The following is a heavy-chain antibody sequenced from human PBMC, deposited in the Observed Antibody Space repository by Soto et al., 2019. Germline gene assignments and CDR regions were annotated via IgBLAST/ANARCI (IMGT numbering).Heavy chain of an antibody. D-gene: IGHD3-3*01. CDR1: GYTFTNSI. CDR3: ARNHDFWVGRVGGMDV. CDR2: ISAYNGNR. V-gene: IGHV1-18*01. Sequence: ASVNVSCKASGYTFTNSIITWVRQAPGQGLEWMGWISAYNGNRQYAQKLQGGVTMTTESSTSTAYMELRSLTSDDTALYFCARNHDFWVGRVGGMDVWGQGTTVTVSS. J-gene: IGHJ6*02.